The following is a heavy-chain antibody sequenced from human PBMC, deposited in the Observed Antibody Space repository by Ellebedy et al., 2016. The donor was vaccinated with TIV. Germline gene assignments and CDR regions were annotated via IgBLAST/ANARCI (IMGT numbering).Heavy chain of an antibody. J-gene: IGHJ4*02. Sequence: ASVQVSCKASGYXFSGYYLHLVRQPPGQGLEWMGWINPQSGDTSYAQKFHGSVTMTRDTSTGTVYMELSSLRSHDTALYYCARGGIVEADMRFDYWGQGTLVTVSP. CDR3: ARGGIVEADMRFDY. V-gene: IGHV1-2*04. CDR2: INPQSGDT. D-gene: IGHD1-26*01. CDR1: GYXFSGYY.